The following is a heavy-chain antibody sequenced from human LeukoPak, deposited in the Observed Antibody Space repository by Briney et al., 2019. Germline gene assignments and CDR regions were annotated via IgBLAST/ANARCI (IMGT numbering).Heavy chain of an antibody. CDR2: IKSKTDGGEA. CDR1: GFTFSRHD. CDR3: TTDRLWGVWRQSNSFDY. J-gene: IGHJ4*02. V-gene: IGHV3-15*01. D-gene: IGHD3-3*01. Sequence: GGSLRLSCVVSGFTFSRHDMSWLRQAPGKGLEWVGRIKSKTDGGEADYAESVKGRFTISRDDSKNTLYLQMNSLKTEDTALYFCTTDRLWGVWRQSNSFDYWGQGTLVAVSS.